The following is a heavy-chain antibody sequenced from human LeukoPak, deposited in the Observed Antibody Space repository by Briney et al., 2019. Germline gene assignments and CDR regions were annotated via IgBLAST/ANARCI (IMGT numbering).Heavy chain of an antibody. CDR3: AKLGYDSSGSDY. CDR2: IAYDGSNK. CDR1: GFTFNNYG. V-gene: IGHV3-30*18. Sequence: GGPLRLSCAASGFTFNNYGMHWVRQAPGKGLEWVAVIAYDGSNKYYADSVKGRFTISRDNPKNTLYLQMNSLRAEDTAVYYCAKLGYDSSGSDYWGQGTLVTVSS. D-gene: IGHD3-22*01. J-gene: IGHJ4*02.